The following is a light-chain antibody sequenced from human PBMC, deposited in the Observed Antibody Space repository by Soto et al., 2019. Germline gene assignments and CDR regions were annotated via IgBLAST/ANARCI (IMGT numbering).Light chain of an antibody. CDR3: AAWDDSQHGYV. CDR2: YDD. J-gene: IGLJ1*01. V-gene: IGLV1-36*01. Sequence: QAVVTQPPSVSEAPRQRVTISCSGSSSNIGNNAVNWYQQLPGKAPKLLIYYDDLLPSGVSDRFSGSKSGTSASLAISGLQSEDEADYYCAAWDDSQHGYVFGTGTKLTVL. CDR1: SSNIGNNA.